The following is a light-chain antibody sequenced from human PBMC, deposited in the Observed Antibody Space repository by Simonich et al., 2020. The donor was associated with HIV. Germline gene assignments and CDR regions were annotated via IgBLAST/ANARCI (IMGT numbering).Light chain of an antibody. CDR2: AAS. Sequence: DIQMTQSPSSLSASVGVRDTITGLASQSISNYLNWYQQKPGKAPTLLIYAASSLQSVVPSRFTGSGPTTDVTITVSRLEPEDFAIYYCQKSDSNPTFGGGTKVEIK. V-gene: IGKV1-39*01. J-gene: IGKJ4*02. CDR1: QSISNY. CDR3: QKSDSNPT.